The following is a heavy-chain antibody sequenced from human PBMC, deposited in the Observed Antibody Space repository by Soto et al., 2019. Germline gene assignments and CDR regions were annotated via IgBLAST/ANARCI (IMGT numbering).Heavy chain of an antibody. CDR2: VKEDGSEL. D-gene: IGHD3-16*01. CDR3: ARDIGFDYVN. CDR1: GFNVMSYW. Sequence: LRLSCAVSGFNVMSYWMSWIRQAPGKGLEWVASVKEDGSELYYLHSVRGRFSISRDSAGNALHLTMNYLSAEDTGVYFCARDIGFDYVNWGQGIPVTVS. J-gene: IGHJ4*02. V-gene: IGHV3-7*01.